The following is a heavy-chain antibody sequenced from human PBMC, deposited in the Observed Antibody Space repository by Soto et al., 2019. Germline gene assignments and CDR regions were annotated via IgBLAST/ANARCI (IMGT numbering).Heavy chain of an antibody. CDR2: INAGNGNT. J-gene: IGHJ4*02. Sequence: QVPLVQSGAEVKKPGASVKVSCKASGYTFTSYAMPWVRQAPGQRLEWMGWINAGNGNTKYSQKFQGRVTITRDTSASTADMELSSLRSEDTAVYYCARGANYFYFDYWGQRTLVTVSS. CDR1: GYTFTSYA. CDR3: ARGANYFYFDY. D-gene: IGHD1-7*01. V-gene: IGHV1-3*01.